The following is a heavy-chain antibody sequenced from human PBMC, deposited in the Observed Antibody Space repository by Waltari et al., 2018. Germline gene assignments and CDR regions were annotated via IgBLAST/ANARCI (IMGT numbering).Heavy chain of an antibody. Sequence: MHWVRQAPGKGLEWVSGISWNSGSIGYADSVKGRFTISRDNAKNSLYLQMNSLRAEDTALYYCAKGSGSYFQAFDIWGQGTMVTVSS. CDR2: ISWNSGSI. J-gene: IGHJ3*02. CDR3: AKGSGSYFQAFDI. V-gene: IGHV3-9*01. D-gene: IGHD1-26*01.